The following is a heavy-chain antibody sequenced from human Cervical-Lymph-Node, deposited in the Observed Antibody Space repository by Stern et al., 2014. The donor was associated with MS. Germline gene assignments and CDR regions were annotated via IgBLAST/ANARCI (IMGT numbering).Heavy chain of an antibody. CDR1: GDTFSTFA. V-gene: IGHV1-69*01. J-gene: IGHJ4*02. D-gene: IGHD4-17*01. CDR2: IIPMFGKT. CDR3: ARLIYGDYES. Sequence: VQLVESGAEVKRPGSSVKVSCKASGDTFSTFAISWVRQDPGQGLEWMGAIIPMFGKTNYAQKFQDRVAITADESTSTAYMELSSLTSNDTAVYYCARLIYGDYESWGQGTLVTVPP.